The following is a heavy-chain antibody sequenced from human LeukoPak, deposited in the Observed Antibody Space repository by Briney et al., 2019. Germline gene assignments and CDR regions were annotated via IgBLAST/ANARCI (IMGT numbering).Heavy chain of an antibody. D-gene: IGHD2-2*01. CDR2: ISNDGSTT. V-gene: IGHV3-74*01. CDR1: GFTLSDYW. J-gene: IGHJ4*02. Sequence: GGSLRLSCAAAGFTLSDYWTHSVRQAPGKGLVWVSRISNDGSTTTYADSVRGRFTISRDNAKNTLYLQMNSLRAEDTAVYYCARDCGSTGCDYWGQGTLVTVSS. CDR3: ARDCGSTGCDY.